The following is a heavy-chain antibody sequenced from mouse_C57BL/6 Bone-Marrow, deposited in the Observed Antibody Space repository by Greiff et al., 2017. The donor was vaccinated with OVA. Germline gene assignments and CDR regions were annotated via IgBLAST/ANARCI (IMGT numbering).Heavy chain of an antibody. V-gene: IGHV1-22*01. D-gene: IGHD3-2*02. J-gene: IGHJ2*01. CDR1: GYTFTDYN. CDR2: INPNNGGT. Sequence: EVQLQQSGPELVKPGAPVTMSCKASGYTFTDYNMHWVKQSHGKSLEWIGYINPNNGGTSYNQKFKGKATLTVNKSSSTAYMELRSLTSEDSAVYYCARGRNSSGFDYWGQGTTLTVSS. CDR3: ARGRNSSGFDY.